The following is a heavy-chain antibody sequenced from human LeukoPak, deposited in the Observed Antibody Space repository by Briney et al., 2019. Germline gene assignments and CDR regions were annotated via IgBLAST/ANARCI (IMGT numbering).Heavy chain of an antibody. D-gene: IGHD3-9*01. CDR1: GFTFSSYG. CDR2: ISYDGSNK. Sequence: PGGSLRLSCAASGFTFSSYGMHWVRQAPGKGLEWVAVISYDGSNKYYADSVKGRFTISRDNAKNSLYLQMNSLRAEDTAVYYCARALAYYDILTGYYVYWGQGTLVTVSS. CDR3: ARALAYYDILTGYYVY. V-gene: IGHV3-30*03. J-gene: IGHJ4*02.